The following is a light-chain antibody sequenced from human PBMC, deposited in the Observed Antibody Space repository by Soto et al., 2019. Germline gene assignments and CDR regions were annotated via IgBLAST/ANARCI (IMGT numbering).Light chain of an antibody. V-gene: IGKV1-39*01. CDR3: QQSYSTPPIT. Sequence: IQLTQSPSSLSTSVGDSVTITCRASQSISNFLNWYQHKPGKAPDLLIYAASTLFSGVPSRFSGSGSGTDFTLTISSLQPEDFATYYCQQSYSTPPITFGQGTRLEIK. CDR2: AAS. CDR1: QSISNF. J-gene: IGKJ5*01.